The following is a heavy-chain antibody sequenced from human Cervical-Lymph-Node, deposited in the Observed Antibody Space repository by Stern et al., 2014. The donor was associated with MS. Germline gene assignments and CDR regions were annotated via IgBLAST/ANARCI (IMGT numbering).Heavy chain of an antibody. CDR2: ISTFNDNT. V-gene: IGHV1-18*01. D-gene: IGHD4-17*01. CDR3: ARDLLPYLHTVTNTPDY. Sequence: QVQLVQSGAEVKKPGASVKVSCKASGYTFTTYAISWVRQSPGQGLEWMGSISTFNDNTNYAQKLQGRVTLTTDTSTSTAYMELRSLRSDDTAVYYCARDLLPYLHTVTNTPDYWGQGTLVTVSS. CDR1: GYTFTTYA. J-gene: IGHJ4*02.